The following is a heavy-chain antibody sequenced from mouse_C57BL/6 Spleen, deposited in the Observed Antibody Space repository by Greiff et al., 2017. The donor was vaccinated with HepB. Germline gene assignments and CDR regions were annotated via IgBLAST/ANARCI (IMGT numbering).Heavy chain of an antibody. CDR2: INPSNGGT. V-gene: IGHV1-53*01. D-gene: IGHD2-4*01. CDR3: ARWDIYYDYEED. J-gene: IGHJ2*01. Sequence: QVQLKQPGTELVKPGASVKLSCKASGYTFTSYWMHWVKQRPGQGLEWIGNINPSNGGTNYNEKFKSKATLTVDKSSSTAYMQLSSLTSEDSAVYYCARWDIYYDYEEDWGQGTTLTVSS. CDR1: GYTFTSYW.